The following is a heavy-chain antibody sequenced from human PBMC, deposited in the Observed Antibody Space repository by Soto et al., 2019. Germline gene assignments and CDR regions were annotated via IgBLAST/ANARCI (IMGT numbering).Heavy chain of an antibody. CDR1: GFTFSSYW. CDR2: INSDGSST. Sequence: PGGSLRLSCAASGFTFSSYWMHWVRQAPGKGLVWVSRINSDGSSTSYADSVKGRFTISRDNAKNTLYLQMNSLRAEDTAVYYCARDPTPKKAYYYYGMDAWGQGTTVTVSS. CDR3: ARDPTPKKAYYYYGMDA. V-gene: IGHV3-74*01. J-gene: IGHJ6*02.